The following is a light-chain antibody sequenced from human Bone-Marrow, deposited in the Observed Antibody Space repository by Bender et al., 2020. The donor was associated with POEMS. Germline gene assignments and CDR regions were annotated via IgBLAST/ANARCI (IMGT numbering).Light chain of an antibody. Sequence: NFILTQPHSVSESPGKTVNISCTRSSGSFASNFVQWYQQRPGSAPTTVIYEDSQRPSGVPDRFSGSIDISSNSASLTISGLKTEDEADYYCQSFDSSNVVFGGGTKLTVL. CDR3: QSFDSSNVV. CDR2: EDS. CDR1: SGSFASNF. J-gene: IGLJ2*01. V-gene: IGLV6-57*03.